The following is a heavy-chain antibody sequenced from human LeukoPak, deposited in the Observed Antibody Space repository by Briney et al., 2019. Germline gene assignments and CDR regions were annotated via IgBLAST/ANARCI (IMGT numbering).Heavy chain of an antibody. CDR1: GGSISNNNYY. Sequence: PSETLSLTCTVSGGSISNNNYYWGWIRQPPGKGLERIGYIYYSGSTYYSPSLKSRVTISVDTSNNRFSLKLSSVTAADTAVYYCAKLTVSFHWYFDLWGRGTLVTVSS. CDR3: AKLTVSFHWYFDL. V-gene: IGHV4-39*01. CDR2: IYYSGST. D-gene: IGHD4-11*01. J-gene: IGHJ2*01.